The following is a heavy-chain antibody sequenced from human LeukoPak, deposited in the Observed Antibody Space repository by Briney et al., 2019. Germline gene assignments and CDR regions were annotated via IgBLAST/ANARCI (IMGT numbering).Heavy chain of an antibody. CDR1: GLPCSNHW. CDR2: INQDGSEK. Sequence: KPGGSLRLSCAVSGLPCSNHWMTWVRQAPGKGLERVANINQDGSEKYYVDSVKGRFSISRDNAKSSLYLQMNSLRVEDTAMYFCAREGYGDYHIWGQGTIVTVSS. J-gene: IGHJ3*02. V-gene: IGHV3-7*01. D-gene: IGHD4-17*01. CDR3: AREGYGDYHI.